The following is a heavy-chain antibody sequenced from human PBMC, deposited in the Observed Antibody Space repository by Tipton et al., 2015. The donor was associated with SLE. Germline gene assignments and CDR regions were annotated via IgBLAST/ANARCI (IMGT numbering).Heavy chain of an antibody. J-gene: IGHJ3*02. D-gene: IGHD3-3*01. Sequence: TLSLTCTVSGGSVSNSSFYWAWIRQSPGKGLEWIGSVYHSGSTYYNPSLKSRLTMSLDRPRNQFSLKLTSVTAADTAVYYCARTDDPIFGVVRAFDIWGQGTMVTVSS. V-gene: IGHV4-39*07. CDR1: GGSVSNSSFY. CDR2: VYHSGST. CDR3: ARTDDPIFGVVRAFDI.